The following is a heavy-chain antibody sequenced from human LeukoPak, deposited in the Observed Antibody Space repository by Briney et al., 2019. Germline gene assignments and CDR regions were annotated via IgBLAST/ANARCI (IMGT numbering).Heavy chain of an antibody. D-gene: IGHD6-19*01. CDR2: IKQDGSEK. CDR3: AKGPWLAYPYYFDY. J-gene: IGHJ4*02. Sequence: GGSLRLSCAASGFTLSSYWMSWVRQAPGKGLEWVANIKQDGSEKCYVDSVKGRFTISRDNSKNTLYLQMNSLRAEDTAVYYCAKGPWLAYPYYFDYWGQGTLVTVSS. V-gene: IGHV3-7*03. CDR1: GFTLSSYW.